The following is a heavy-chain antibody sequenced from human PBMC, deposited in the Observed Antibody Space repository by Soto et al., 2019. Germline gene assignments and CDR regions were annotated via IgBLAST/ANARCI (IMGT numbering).Heavy chain of an antibody. CDR2: IHHSGST. CDR1: GGSISSSNW. V-gene: IGHV4-4*02. Sequence: SETLSLTCAVSGGSISSSNWWSWVRQPPGKGLEWIGEIHHSGSTNYNPSLKSRVTISVDKSKNQFSLKLSSVTAADTAVYYCARGSRMSYYGSGSYSFDYWGQGTLVTVSS. D-gene: IGHD3-10*01. CDR3: ARGSRMSYYGSGSYSFDY. J-gene: IGHJ4*02.